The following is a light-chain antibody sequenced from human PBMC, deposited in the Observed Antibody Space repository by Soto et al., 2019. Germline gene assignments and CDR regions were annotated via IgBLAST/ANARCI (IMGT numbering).Light chain of an antibody. V-gene: IGKV1-5*01. J-gene: IGKJ2*01. Sequence: DIQMTQSPSTLSASVGDRVTITCRASQSISSWLAWYQQKPGKAPKLLIYDASSMESGVPSRFSGSGSGTEFTLTISSLQPDYFATYYCQQYNSYPYTFGQGTKLESK. CDR1: QSISSW. CDR2: DAS. CDR3: QQYNSYPYT.